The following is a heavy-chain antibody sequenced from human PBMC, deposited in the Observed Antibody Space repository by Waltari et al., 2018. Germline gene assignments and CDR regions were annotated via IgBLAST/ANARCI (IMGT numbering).Heavy chain of an antibody. Sequence: QAQLVESGGGVVDPGGALRLSCAASGFSCRSYGMHWVRQTPGKGLEWVAFIRYDGSDKYYADSVKGRFTISRDTSKNTLYLQMNSLRSEDTAVYYCASGGKIVVVPADYWGQGTLVTVSS. CDR3: ASGGKIVVVPADY. V-gene: IGHV3-30*02. CDR1: GFSCRSYG. J-gene: IGHJ4*02. CDR2: IRYDGSDK. D-gene: IGHD2-2*01.